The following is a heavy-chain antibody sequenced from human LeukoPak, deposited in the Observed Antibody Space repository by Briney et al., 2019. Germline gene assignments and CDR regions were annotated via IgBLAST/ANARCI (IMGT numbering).Heavy chain of an antibody. CDR3: AGGLGDDAFDI. CDR1: GFTFSSYW. Sequence: GGSLRLSCAASGFTFSSYWMSWVRQAPGKGLEWVANIKQDGSEKYYVDSVKGRFTISRDNAKNSLYLQMNSLRAEDTAVYYCAGGLGDDAFDIWGQGTMVTVSS. J-gene: IGHJ3*02. V-gene: IGHV3-7*01. CDR2: IKQDGSEK. D-gene: IGHD3-3*01.